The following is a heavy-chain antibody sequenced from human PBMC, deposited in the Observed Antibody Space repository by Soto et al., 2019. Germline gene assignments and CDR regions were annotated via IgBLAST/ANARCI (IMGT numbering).Heavy chain of an antibody. CDR2: IIPIFGTA. Sequence: QVQLVQSGAEVKKPGSSVKVSCKASGGTFSSYAISWVRQAPGQGLEWRGGIIPIFGTANYAQKFQGRVTITADESTSTAYMELSSLRSEDTAVYYCAREGGAGGSSSWSFDYWGQGTLVTVSS. CDR1: GGTFSSYA. V-gene: IGHV1-69*12. D-gene: IGHD6-13*01. J-gene: IGHJ4*02. CDR3: AREGGAGGSSSWSFDY.